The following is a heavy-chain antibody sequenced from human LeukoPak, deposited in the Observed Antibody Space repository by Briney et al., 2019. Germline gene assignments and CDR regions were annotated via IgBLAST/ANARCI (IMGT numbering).Heavy chain of an antibody. V-gene: IGHV3-21*01. CDR3: ARDYYDSSGYYSGLNY. Sequence: GGSLRLSCAASRFTFSSYSMNWVRQAPGKGLEWVSSISSSSSYIYYADSVKGRFTISRDNSKNTLYLQMNSLRAEDTAVYYCARDYYDSSGYYSGLNYWGQGTLVTVSS. J-gene: IGHJ4*02. CDR2: ISSSSSYI. D-gene: IGHD3-22*01. CDR1: RFTFSSYS.